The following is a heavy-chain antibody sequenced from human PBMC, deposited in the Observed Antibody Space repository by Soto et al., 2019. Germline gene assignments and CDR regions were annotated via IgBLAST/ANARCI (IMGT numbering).Heavy chain of an antibody. CDR2: MYPNSGNT. CDR1: GYTFTSYD. CDR3: ARGGAVTPLDYYYGMDV. D-gene: IGHD4-4*01. Sequence: QVQLVQSGAEVKKPGASVKVSCKASGYTFTSYDINWVRQATGQGLEWMGWMYPNSGNTGYAQKFQGRVTMTRNTSISTAYMELSSLRSEDTAVYYCARGGAVTPLDYYYGMDVWGQGTTVTVSS. J-gene: IGHJ6*02. V-gene: IGHV1-8*01.